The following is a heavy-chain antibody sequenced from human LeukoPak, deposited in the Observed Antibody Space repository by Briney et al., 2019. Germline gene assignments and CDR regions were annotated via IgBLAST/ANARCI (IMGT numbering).Heavy chain of an antibody. CDR2: ISSSSSYI. V-gene: IGHV3-21*01. Sequence: GGSLRLSCAASGFTVSSYSMNWVRQAPGKGLEWVSSISSSSSYIYYADSVKGRFTISRDNAKNSLYLQMNSLRAEDTAVYYCARDRYYDSSGYYYERGIFDYWGQGTLVTVSS. CDR3: ARDRYYDSSGYYYERGIFDY. CDR1: GFTVSSYS. D-gene: IGHD3-22*01. J-gene: IGHJ4*02.